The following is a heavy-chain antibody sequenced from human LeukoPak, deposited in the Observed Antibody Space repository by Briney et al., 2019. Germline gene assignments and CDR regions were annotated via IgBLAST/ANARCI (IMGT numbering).Heavy chain of an antibody. D-gene: IGHD3-10*01. CDR2: ISSSSYI. CDR3: ARGSGGHDAFDI. Sequence: GGSLRLSCAASGFTFSSYSMNWVRQAPGKGLEWVSSISSSSYIYYADSVKGRFTISRDNAKNSLYLQMNSLRAEDTAVYYCARGSGGHDAFDIWGQGTMVTVSS. CDR1: GFTFSSYS. V-gene: IGHV3-21*01. J-gene: IGHJ3*02.